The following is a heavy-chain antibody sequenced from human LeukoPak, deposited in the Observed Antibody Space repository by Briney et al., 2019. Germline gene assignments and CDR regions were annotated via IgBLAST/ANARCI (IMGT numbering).Heavy chain of an antibody. V-gene: IGHV4-59*08. J-gene: IGHJ6*03. CDR2: IYYSGRT. CDR1: GDSTSPYY. Sequence: SETLSLTCTVSGDSTSPYYWTWIRQPPGKGLEWIGFIYYSGRTNYSPSLKSRVTISVDTSKNQFSLKLSSVTAADTAVYYCARVLRFLEWFPHYYYYYYMDVWGKGTTVTVSS. CDR3: ARVLRFLEWFPHYYYYYYMDV. D-gene: IGHD3-3*01.